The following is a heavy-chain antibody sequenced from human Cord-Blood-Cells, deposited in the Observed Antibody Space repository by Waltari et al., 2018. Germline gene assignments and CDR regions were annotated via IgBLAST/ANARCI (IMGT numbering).Heavy chain of an antibody. V-gene: IGHV3-33*01. Sequence: HWVRQAPGKGLEWVAVIWYDGSNKYYADSVKGRFTISRDNSKNTLYLQMNSLRAEDTAVYYCARDRSILEWLFDYWGQGTLVTVSS. J-gene: IGHJ4*02. CDR2: IWYDGSNK. CDR3: ARDRSILEWLFDY. D-gene: IGHD3-3*01.